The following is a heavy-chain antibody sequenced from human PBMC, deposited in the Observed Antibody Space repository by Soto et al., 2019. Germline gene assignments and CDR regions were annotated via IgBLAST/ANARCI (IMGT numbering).Heavy chain of an antibody. J-gene: IGHJ4*02. CDR2: VNADTGNT. CDR3: ARGSGSPYAHFAN. D-gene: IGHD3-10*01. V-gene: IGHV1-3*01. CDR1: GYTFTDYA. Sequence: QVLLVQSGAEVKKPGASVKISCETSGYTFTDYAVDWVRQATGQRLEWMGRVNADTGNTRYSQKFKGRATITRDTSANTTYMDLSTLGYEDTAEYYCARGSGSPYAHFANWGKGPLVTVSS.